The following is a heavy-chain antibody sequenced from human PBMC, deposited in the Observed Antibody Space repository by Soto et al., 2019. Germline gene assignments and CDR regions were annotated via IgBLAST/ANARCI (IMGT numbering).Heavy chain of an antibody. Sequence: GGSLRLSCAASGFTFSSYGMHWVRQAPGKGLEWVAVISYDGSNKYYADSVKGRFTISRDNSKNTLYLQMNSLRAEDTAVYYCAKGGPKITMVRGVTPGPFDYWGQGTLVTVSS. CDR1: GFTFSSYG. CDR2: ISYDGSNK. V-gene: IGHV3-30*18. J-gene: IGHJ4*02. CDR3: AKGGPKITMVRGVTPGPFDY. D-gene: IGHD3-10*01.